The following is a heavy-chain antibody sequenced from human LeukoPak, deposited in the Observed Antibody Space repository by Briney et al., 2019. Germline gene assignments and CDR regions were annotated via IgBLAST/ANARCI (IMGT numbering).Heavy chain of an antibody. CDR3: ARDYIGGWNDY. Sequence: GGSLRLSCSASGFTFSGYWMSWVRQTTEKRLECVAKIREDGNEKFYVDSVKGRFTISRDNAKNSLYLQMNSLRVEDTAMYFCARDYIGGWNDYWGQGTLVTVSS. J-gene: IGHJ4*02. CDR1: GFTFSGYW. V-gene: IGHV3-7*01. D-gene: IGHD3-16*01. CDR2: IREDGNEK.